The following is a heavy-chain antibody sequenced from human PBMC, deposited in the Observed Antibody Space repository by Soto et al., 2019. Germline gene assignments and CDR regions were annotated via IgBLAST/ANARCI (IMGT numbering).Heavy chain of an antibody. CDR1: GFTFSSYA. Sequence: ESGGGVVQPGRSLRLSCAASGFTFSSYAMHWVRQAPGKGLEWVAVISYDGSNKYYADSVKGRFTISRDNSKNTLYLQMNSLRAEDTAVYYCARSECGGDCSADAFDIWGQGTMVTVSS. CDR2: ISYDGSNK. CDR3: ARSECGGDCSADAFDI. V-gene: IGHV3-30-3*01. D-gene: IGHD2-21*02. J-gene: IGHJ3*02.